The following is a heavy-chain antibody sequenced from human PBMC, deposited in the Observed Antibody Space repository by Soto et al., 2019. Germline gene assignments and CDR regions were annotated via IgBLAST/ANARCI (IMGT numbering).Heavy chain of an antibody. CDR1: GFTISGYW. Sequence: PGGSLRLSCAASGFTISGYWMTWVRQAPGKGLEWVANIKQDGSETYYVDSVKGRFTISRDNAKQSLYLQMSSLRAEDTAFYYCARDVSPGFGDAWYDAFDSWGQGTLVTVSS. CDR2: IKQDGSET. CDR3: ARDVSPGFGDAWYDAFDS. J-gene: IGHJ3*02. V-gene: IGHV3-7*05. D-gene: IGHD3-3*01.